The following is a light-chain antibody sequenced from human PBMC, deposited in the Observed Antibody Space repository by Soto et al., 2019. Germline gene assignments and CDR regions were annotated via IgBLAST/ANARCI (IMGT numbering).Light chain of an antibody. CDR3: QQNYRATQWT. CDR2: AAS. CDR1: QSISRY. J-gene: IGKJ1*01. V-gene: IGKV1-39*01. Sequence: DIQMTQSPSSLSASVGDRITITCRASQSISRYLNWYQHKPGKAPKLLINAASSLERGVPSRFSGGGSGTDFTLNISSLQPDDFANYYCQQNYRATQWTLGQGTKVDIK.